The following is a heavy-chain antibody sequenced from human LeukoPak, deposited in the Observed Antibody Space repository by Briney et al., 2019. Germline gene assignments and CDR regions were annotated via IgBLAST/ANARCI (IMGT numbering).Heavy chain of an antibody. CDR1: GLTFRSYA. V-gene: IGHV3-23*01. CDR3: AKGRFWFDP. Sequence: GGPLRLSCAASGLTFRSYAMRWVRQAPGKGLEWVSAISGSGGSTYYADSVKGRFTISRDNSKNTLYLQMNSLRAEDTAVYYCAKGRFWFDPWGQGTLVTVSS. J-gene: IGHJ5*02. CDR2: ISGSGGST.